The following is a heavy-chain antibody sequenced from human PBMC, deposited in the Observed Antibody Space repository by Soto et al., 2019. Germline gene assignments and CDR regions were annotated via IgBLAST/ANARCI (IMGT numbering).Heavy chain of an antibody. D-gene: IGHD6-13*01. V-gene: IGHV3-11*01. J-gene: IGHJ6*03. CDR3: ARVPFVIAAAGKGYYYYYMDV. CDR2: ISSSGSTI. CDR1: GFTFSDYY. Sequence: GGSLRLSCAASGFTFSDYYMSWIRQAPGKGLEWVSYISSSGSTIYYADSVKGRFTISRDNAKNSLYLQMNSLRAEDTAVYYCARVPFVIAAAGKGYYYYYMDVWGKGTTVTGSS.